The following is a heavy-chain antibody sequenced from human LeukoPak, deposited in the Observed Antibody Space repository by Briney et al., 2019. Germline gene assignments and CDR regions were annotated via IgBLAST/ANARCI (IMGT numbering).Heavy chain of an antibody. V-gene: IGHV3-48*01. J-gene: IGHJ6*02. CDR2: ISSSSSTI. CDR3: ARDRPGSMDV. Sequence: PGGSLRLSCAASGFTFSSYGMNWVRQAPGKGLEWASYISSSSSTIHYADPLKGRFTISRDNAKNSLYLQMNSLRAEDTAVYYCARDRPGSMDVWGQGTTVTVSS. D-gene: IGHD3-10*01. CDR1: GFTFSSYG.